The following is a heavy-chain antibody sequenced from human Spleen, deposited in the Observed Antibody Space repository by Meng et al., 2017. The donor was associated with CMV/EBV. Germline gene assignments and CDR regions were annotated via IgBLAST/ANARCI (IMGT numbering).Heavy chain of an antibody. V-gene: IGHV1-46*01. CDR1: GYTFTSYY. D-gene: IGHD2-21*02. Sequence: ASVKVSCKASGYTFTSYYLHWVRQAPGQGLEWMGIINPSGGSTSYAQKFQGRVTMTRDTSTSTVYMELSSLRSEDTAVYYCASQTAVYYYGMDVWGQGTTVTVSS. CDR2: INPSGGST. J-gene: IGHJ6*02. CDR3: ASQTAVYYYGMDV.